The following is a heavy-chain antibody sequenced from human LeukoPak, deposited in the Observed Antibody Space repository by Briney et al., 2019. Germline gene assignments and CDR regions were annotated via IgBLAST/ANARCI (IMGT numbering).Heavy chain of an antibody. Sequence: SVKVSCKASGGTFSNYAISWARQAPGQGLEWMGGIIPIFGTANYAQKFQGRVTITTDESTSTAYMELSSLRSEDTAVYYCARGGYCSSTSCGVMDVWGKGTTVTVSS. D-gene: IGHD2-2*01. J-gene: IGHJ6*03. CDR3: ARGGYCSSTSCGVMDV. CDR2: IIPIFGTA. CDR1: GGTFSNYA. V-gene: IGHV1-69*05.